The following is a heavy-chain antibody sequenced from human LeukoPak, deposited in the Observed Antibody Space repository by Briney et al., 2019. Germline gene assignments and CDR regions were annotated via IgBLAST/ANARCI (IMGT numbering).Heavy chain of an antibody. CDR3: SGTYCSGGSCYRFPLIFVDY. V-gene: IGHV1-69*06. CDR2: VIPFFGTA. CDR1: GGTFSSYA. J-gene: IGHJ4*02. D-gene: IGHD2-15*01. Sequence: EASVKVSCMACGGTFSSYAISWVRQAAGQGLEWMGGVIPFFGTANYAQQFQGRVTITADNSPSPAYMELSSLRSEDTAVYYCSGTYCSGGSCYRFPLIFVDYWRQGTLSPSPQ.